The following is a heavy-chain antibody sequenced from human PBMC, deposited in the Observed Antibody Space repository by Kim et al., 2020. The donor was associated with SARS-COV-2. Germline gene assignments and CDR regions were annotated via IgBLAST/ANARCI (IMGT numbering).Heavy chain of an antibody. D-gene: IGHD3-9*01. CDR2: IYPDHSET. CDR1: GYPFTTYW. Sequence: GESLKISCKGSGYPFTTYWIGWVRQMPGKGLEWMGIIYPDHSETRYSPSFRGQVTISADKSISTAYLQWSSLKAADTGIVYCVVGPIGQLRMLDWFAEYWGQGTLVTVSA. J-gene: IGHJ4*02. CDR3: VVGPIGQLRMLDWFAEY. V-gene: IGHV5-51*01.